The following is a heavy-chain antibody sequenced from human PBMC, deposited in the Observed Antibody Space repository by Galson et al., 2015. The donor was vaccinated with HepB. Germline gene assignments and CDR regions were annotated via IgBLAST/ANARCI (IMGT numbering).Heavy chain of an antibody. CDR1: GYIFTGYY. CDR3: ARASGGSYLGGDH. Sequence: SVKVSCKASGYIFTGYYVHWMRQAPGQGLEWVGHINPNNGDTTYAQKFQGRVTMTRDTSISTAYMELSRLRSDDTAVYYCARASGGSYLGGDHWGQGTQVTVSS. CDR2: INPNNGDT. V-gene: IGHV1-2*06. J-gene: IGHJ4*02. D-gene: IGHD3-3*01.